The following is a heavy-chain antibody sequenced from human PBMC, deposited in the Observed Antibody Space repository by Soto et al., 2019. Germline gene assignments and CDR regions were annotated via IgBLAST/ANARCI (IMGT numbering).Heavy chain of an antibody. D-gene: IGHD6-19*01. V-gene: IGHV4-59*08. CDR2: IYYGGST. Sequence: QVQLQESGPGLVKPSETLSLTCTVSGGSISSYYWSWIRQPPGKGLEWIGYIYYGGSTNYNPSLKSRVTISVDTSKNQFSLKLSSVTAADTAVYYYARSRPEYSSGWYGAFDIWGQGTMVTVSS. J-gene: IGHJ3*02. CDR3: ARSRPEYSSGWYGAFDI. CDR1: GGSISSYY.